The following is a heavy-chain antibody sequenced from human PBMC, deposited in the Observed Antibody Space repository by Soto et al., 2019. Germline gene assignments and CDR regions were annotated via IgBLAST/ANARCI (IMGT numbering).Heavy chain of an antibody. CDR2: IFPSDSDT. CDR3: ARKDKSGYFNWFDP. CDR1: GYRFTSYW. J-gene: IGHJ5*02. Sequence: GESLKISCRTSGYRFTSYWIAWVRQMPGKGLEWMGIIFPSDSDTRYSPSFQGQVTISADRSTSTVFLQWASLKASDTAVHFCARKDKSGYFNWFDPWGQGTLVTVSS. D-gene: IGHD3-22*01. V-gene: IGHV5-51*01.